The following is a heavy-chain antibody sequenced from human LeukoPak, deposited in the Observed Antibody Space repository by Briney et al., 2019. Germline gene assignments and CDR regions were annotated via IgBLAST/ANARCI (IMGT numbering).Heavy chain of an antibody. V-gene: IGHV1-46*01. CDR2: INPSGGST. J-gene: IGHJ5*02. CDR3: ARDALSRWFDP. CDR1: GYTFTSYY. Sequence: ASVKVSCKASGYTFTSYYMHWVRQAPGQGLEWMGIINPSGGSTSYAQKFRGRVTMTRDTSTSTVYMELSSLRSEDTAVYYCARDALSRWFDPWGQGTLVTVSS.